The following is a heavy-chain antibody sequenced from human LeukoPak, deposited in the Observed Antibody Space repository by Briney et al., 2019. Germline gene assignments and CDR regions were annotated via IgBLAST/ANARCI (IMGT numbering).Heavy chain of an antibody. Sequence: SETLSLTCTVSGGSISSYYWSWIRQPPGKGLEWIGYIYYSGSTNYNPSLKSRVTISVDTSKNQFSLKLSSVTAADTAVYYCARESLSGSHFDYWGPGTLVNVSS. J-gene: IGHJ4*02. CDR2: IYYSGST. V-gene: IGHV4-59*01. D-gene: IGHD1-26*01. CDR1: GGSISSYY. CDR3: ARESLSGSHFDY.